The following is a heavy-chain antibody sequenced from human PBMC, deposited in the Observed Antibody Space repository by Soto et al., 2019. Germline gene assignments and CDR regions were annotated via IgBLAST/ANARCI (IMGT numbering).Heavy chain of an antibody. V-gene: IGHV1-69*13. CDR3: ARDRAGYYSHFVY. J-gene: IGHJ4*02. Sequence: SVKVSCKALRGTFTNYAFSWVLQSPVQGLEWMGGIMPFFGSGNYAQKFQGRINITADESTSSVYLELTSLRSEDTAVYYCARDRAGYYSHFVYWGQGTLVTVSS. CDR2: IMPFFGSG. D-gene: IGHD3-22*01. CDR1: RGTFTNYA.